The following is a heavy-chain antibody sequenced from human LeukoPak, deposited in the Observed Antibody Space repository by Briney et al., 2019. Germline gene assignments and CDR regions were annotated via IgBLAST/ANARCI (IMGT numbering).Heavy chain of an antibody. D-gene: IGHD3-9*01. Sequence: SETLSLTCAVYGGSFSGYYWSWIRRPPGKGLEWIGEINHSGSTNYNPSLKSRVTISVDTSKNQFSLKLSSVTAADTAVYYCARERYFDPWGQGTLVTVSS. CDR2: INHSGST. J-gene: IGHJ5*02. CDR3: ARERYFDP. V-gene: IGHV4-34*01. CDR1: GGSFSGYY.